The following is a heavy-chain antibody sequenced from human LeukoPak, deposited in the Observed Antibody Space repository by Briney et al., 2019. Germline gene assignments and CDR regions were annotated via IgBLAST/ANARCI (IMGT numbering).Heavy chain of an antibody. D-gene: IGHD2-21*02. CDR2: INPSGGST. Sequence: ASVKVSCKASGYTFTSYYMHWVRQAPGQGLEWMGIINPSGGSTSYAQKLQGRVTMTTDTSTSTAYMELRSLRSDDTAVYYCAREGPVGLVTFDYWSQGTLVTVSS. CDR3: AREGPVGLVTFDY. CDR1: GYTFTSYY. J-gene: IGHJ4*02. V-gene: IGHV1-46*01.